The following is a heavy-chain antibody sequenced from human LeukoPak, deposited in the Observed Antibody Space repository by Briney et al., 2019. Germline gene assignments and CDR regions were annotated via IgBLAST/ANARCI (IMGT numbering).Heavy chain of an antibody. V-gene: IGHV1-18*01. CDR1: GYTFTSYG. CDR2: ISAYNGNT. D-gene: IGHD2-8*01. Sequence: ASVKVSCKASGYTFTSYGISWVRQAPGQGLEWMGWISAYNGNTNYAQKLQGRVTMTTDTSTSTAYMELRSLRSDDTAAYYCARVMVYAIFHYYYYMDVWGKGTTVTVSS. CDR3: ARVMVYAIFHYYYYMDV. J-gene: IGHJ6*03.